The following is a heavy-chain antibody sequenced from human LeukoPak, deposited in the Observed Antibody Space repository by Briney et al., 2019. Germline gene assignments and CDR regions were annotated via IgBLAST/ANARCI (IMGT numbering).Heavy chain of an antibody. CDR3: VRDGDAYNFDF. CDR2: IKYDGSYT. Sequence: PGGSLRLSCATSGFTLSLAWMHWVRPAPGKGLEWVSRIKYDGSYTNYADSVKGRFTISRDNARNTLSLHMISLRAEDTAVYFCVRDGDAYNFDFWGQGVLVTVSS. D-gene: IGHD5-24*01. J-gene: IGHJ4*02. V-gene: IGHV3-74*01. CDR1: GFTLSLAW.